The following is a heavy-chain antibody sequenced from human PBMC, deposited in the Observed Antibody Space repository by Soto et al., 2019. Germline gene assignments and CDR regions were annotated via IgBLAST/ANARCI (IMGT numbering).Heavy chain of an antibody. Sequence: SETLSLTCTVSGGSISSYYWSWIRQPPGEGLEWIGYIYYSGSTNYNPSLKSRVTISVDTSKNQFSLKLSSVTAADTAVYYCARRIQTWFDPWGQGTLVTVSS. CDR2: IYYSGST. CDR3: ARRIQTWFDP. CDR1: GGSISSYY. J-gene: IGHJ5*02. D-gene: IGHD5-18*01. V-gene: IGHV4-59*08.